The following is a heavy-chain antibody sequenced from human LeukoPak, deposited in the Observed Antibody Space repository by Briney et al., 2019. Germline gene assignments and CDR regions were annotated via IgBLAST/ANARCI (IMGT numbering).Heavy chain of an antibody. V-gene: IGHV4-59*01. CDR1: GGSISSYY. CDR2: IYYSGST. J-gene: IGHJ6*02. CDR3: ARAYALPAAYRYYYGMDV. D-gene: IGHD2-2*01. Sequence: PSETLSLTCTVSGGSISSYYWSWIRQPPGKGLEWIGYIYYSGSTNYNPSLKSRVTISVDTSKNQFSLKLSSATAADTPVDYCARAYALPAAYRYYYGMDVWGQGTTVTVSS.